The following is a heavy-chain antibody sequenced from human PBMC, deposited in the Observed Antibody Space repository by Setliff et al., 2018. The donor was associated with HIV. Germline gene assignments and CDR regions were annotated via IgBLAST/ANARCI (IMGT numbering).Heavy chain of an antibody. CDR3: ARARLRNYYYYMDV. J-gene: IGHJ6*03. V-gene: IGHV3-21*01. CDR2: ISSSTTYI. D-gene: IGHD5-12*01. Sequence: GGSLRLSCAASGFTFSSYSMNWVRQAPGKGLEWVSSISSSTTYIYYADSLKGRFTISRDNAEYSLHLQMNSLRAEDTAVYYCARARLRNYYYYMDVWAKGTTVTVSS. CDR1: GFTFSSYS.